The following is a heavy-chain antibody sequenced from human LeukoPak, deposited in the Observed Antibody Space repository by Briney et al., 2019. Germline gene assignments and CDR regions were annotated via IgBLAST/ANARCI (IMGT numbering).Heavy chain of an antibody. J-gene: IGHJ6*03. Sequence: ASVKVSCKASGGTFSSYAISWARQAPGQGLEWMGGIIPIFGTANYAQKFQGRVTITADESTSTAYMELSSLRSEDTAVYYCARDLGYCTGGVCYMRLKGYYMDVWGKGTTVTVSS. V-gene: IGHV1-69*13. CDR2: IIPIFGTA. CDR3: ARDLGYCTGGVCYMRLKGYYMDV. CDR1: GGTFSSYA. D-gene: IGHD2-8*02.